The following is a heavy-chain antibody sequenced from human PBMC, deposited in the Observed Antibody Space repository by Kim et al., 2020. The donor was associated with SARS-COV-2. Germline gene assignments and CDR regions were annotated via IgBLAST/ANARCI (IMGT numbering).Heavy chain of an antibody. V-gene: IGHV3-48*04. J-gene: IGHJ6*02. CDR3: ARGSYDFWSGYYYVVRVSPYYGMDV. CDR2: ISSSSSTI. Sequence: GGSLRLSCAASGFTFSSYSMNWVRQAPGKGLEWVSYISSSSSTIYYADSVKGRFTISRDNAKNSLYLQMNSLRAEDTAVYYCARGSYDFWSGYYYVVRVSPYYGMDVWGQGTTVTVSS. D-gene: IGHD3-3*01. CDR1: GFTFSSYS.